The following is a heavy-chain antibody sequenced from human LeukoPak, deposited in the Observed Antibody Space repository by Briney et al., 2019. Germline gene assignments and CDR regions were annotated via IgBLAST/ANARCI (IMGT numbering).Heavy chain of an antibody. Sequence: GGSLRLSCAASGFTFSSYAMSWVRQAPGKGLEWVSAISGSGGSTYYADPVKGRFTISRDNSKNTLYLQMNSLRAEDTAVYYCAKDTLRITMVRGSLSAGYWGQGTLVTVSS. V-gene: IGHV3-23*01. CDR1: GFTFSSYA. J-gene: IGHJ4*02. D-gene: IGHD3-10*01. CDR2: ISGSGGST. CDR3: AKDTLRITMVRGSLSAGY.